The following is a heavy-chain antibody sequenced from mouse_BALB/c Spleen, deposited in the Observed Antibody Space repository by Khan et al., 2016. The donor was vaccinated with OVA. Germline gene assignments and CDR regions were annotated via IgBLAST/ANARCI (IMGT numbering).Heavy chain of an antibody. Sequence: QVQLKESGAELAQPGASVKMSCQTSGYTFTTYWMHWVKQRPGQGLAWIGYINPSTGYTEYNQRFKDKATLTTDKFSSTPSIKLSRLTSEDSAVYYCTRRVLNSIFAYWGQGTLVTVSA. V-gene: IGHV1-7*01. CDR3: TRRVLNSIFAY. J-gene: IGHJ3*01. CDR1: GYTFTTYW. D-gene: IGHD1-3*01. CDR2: INPSTGYT.